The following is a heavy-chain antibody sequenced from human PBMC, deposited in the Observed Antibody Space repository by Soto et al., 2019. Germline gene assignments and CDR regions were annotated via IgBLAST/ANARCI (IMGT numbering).Heavy chain of an antibody. D-gene: IGHD3-16*01. CDR1: GGSISSYY. V-gene: IGHV4-59*08. Sequence: PSETLSLTCTVSGGSISSYYWTWIRRPPGKGLEWIGYIYYSGSTNYNPSLKSRVTISVDTSKNQFSLNLSSVTAADTAVYYCARHLGLILAAPNFDYWGQGTLVTVSS. CDR3: ARHLGLILAAPNFDY. J-gene: IGHJ4*02. CDR2: IYYSGST.